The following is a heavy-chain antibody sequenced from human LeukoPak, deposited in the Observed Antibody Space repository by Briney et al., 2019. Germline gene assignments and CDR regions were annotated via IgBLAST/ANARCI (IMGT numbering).Heavy chain of an antibody. CDR3: ARWLHQQADMDV. Sequence: SQTLSLTCAISGDSVSSNSAAWNWIRQSPSRGLEWLGRTYNRSKWFTNYAISVKSRITIDPDTSKNRFSLQLNSVTPEDTAVYYCARWLHQQADMDVWGQGTTVTV. J-gene: IGHJ6*02. D-gene: IGHD5-24*01. V-gene: IGHV6-1*01. CDR2: TYNRSKWFT. CDR1: GDSVSSNSAA.